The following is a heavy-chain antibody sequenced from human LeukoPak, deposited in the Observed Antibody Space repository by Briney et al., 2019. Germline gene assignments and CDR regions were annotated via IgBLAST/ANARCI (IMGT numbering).Heavy chain of an antibody. D-gene: IGHD1-14*01. CDR1: GLTFSSYG. CDR2: IWYDGTNT. J-gene: IGHJ6*02. V-gene: IGHV3-33*01. CDR3: ARDRVPEAPSAYGMDV. Sequence: GRSLRLSCAASGLTFSSYGMHWVRQAPGQGLEWVAVIWYDGTNTYYADSVKGRFTISRDNSKNTLYLQMNSLRADDTAVYYCARDRVPEAPSAYGMDVWGQGTTVTVSS.